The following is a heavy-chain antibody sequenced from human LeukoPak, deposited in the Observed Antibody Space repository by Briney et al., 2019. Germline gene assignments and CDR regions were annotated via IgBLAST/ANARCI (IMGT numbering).Heavy chain of an antibody. D-gene: IGHD3-10*01. J-gene: IGHJ4*02. V-gene: IGHV4-59*01. Sequence: SETLSLTCTVSGGSISSYYWSWIRQPPGRGLEWIGYTYYSGSTNYNPSLKSRVTISVDTSKNQFSLKLSSVTAADTAVYYCARVGPAVRFDYWGQGTLVTVSS. CDR1: GGSISSYY. CDR2: TYYSGST. CDR3: ARVGPAVRFDY.